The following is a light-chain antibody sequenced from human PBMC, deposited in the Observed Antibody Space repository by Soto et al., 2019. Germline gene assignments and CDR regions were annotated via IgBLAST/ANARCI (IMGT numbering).Light chain of an antibody. Sequence: DIRMTQSPSSLSASVGDRVTITCRASQDIRNDLGWYQQKLGRAPRRLIYAASNLQSGVPSRFSGSGYGTEFTLTINSLQPEDFATYYCLEHSLYPLLTFGGGTKVDIK. J-gene: IGKJ4*01. CDR3: LEHSLYPLLT. V-gene: IGKV1-17*01. CDR2: AAS. CDR1: QDIRND.